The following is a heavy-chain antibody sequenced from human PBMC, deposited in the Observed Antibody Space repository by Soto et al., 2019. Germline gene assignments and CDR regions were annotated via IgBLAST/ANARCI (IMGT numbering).Heavy chain of an antibody. CDR3: AKDGAGMGVQGAINNWFDP. Sequence: GGSLRLSCAASGFTFSSYAMSWVRQAPGKGLEWVSAISGSGGSTYYADSVKGRFTISRDNSKNTLYLQMNSLRAEDTAVYYCAKDGAGMGVQGAINNWFDPWGQGTLVTVSS. J-gene: IGHJ5*02. D-gene: IGHD3-10*01. V-gene: IGHV3-23*01. CDR1: GFTFSSYA. CDR2: ISGSGGST.